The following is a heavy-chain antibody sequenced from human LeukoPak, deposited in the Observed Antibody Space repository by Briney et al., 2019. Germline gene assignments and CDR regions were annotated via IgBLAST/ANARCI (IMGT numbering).Heavy chain of an antibody. V-gene: IGHV4-39*07. D-gene: IGHD3-22*01. CDR2: IYYSGST. CDR3: TRELSGSQDY. CDR1: GGSISSSSYY. Sequence: SETLSLTCTVSGGSISSSSYYWGWIRQPPGKGLEWIGSIYYSGSTYYNPSLKSRVTISVDTSKKQFSLKLSSVTAADTAVYYCTRELSGSQDYWGQGTLITVSS. J-gene: IGHJ4*02.